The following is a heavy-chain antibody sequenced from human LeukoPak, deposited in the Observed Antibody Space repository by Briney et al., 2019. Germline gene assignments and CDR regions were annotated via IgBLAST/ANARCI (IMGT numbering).Heavy chain of an antibody. Sequence: PSETLSLTCTVSGGSISSYYWSWIRQPPGKGLEWIGYIYYSGSTNYNPSLKSRVTISVDTSKNQFSLKLSSVTAADTAVYYCARGGGYRVTDYWGQGTLVTVSS. CDR3: ARGGGYRVTDY. D-gene: IGHD5-12*01. J-gene: IGHJ4*02. CDR2: IYYSGST. CDR1: GGSISSYY. V-gene: IGHV4-59*01.